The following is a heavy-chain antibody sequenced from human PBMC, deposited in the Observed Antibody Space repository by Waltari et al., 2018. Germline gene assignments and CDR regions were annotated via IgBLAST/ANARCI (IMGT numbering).Heavy chain of an antibody. CDR2: IESDESRT. J-gene: IGHJ4*02. CDR1: GFTFSTYW. Sequence: EVQLVESGGALVQPGGSRRLSCAPSGFTFSTYWMHWVRQAPGKGLMWVAHIESDESRTTYAESVKGRFTISRDNAKNTVYLQMNSLRDEDTAVYYCVRDEPGDGLDYWGQGTLVTVSS. CDR3: VRDEPGDGLDY. D-gene: IGHD7-27*01. V-gene: IGHV3-74*03.